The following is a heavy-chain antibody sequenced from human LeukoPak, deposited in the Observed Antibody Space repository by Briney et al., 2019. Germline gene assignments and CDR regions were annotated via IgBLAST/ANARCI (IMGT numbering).Heavy chain of an antibody. D-gene: IGHD4-17*01. Sequence: PSETLSLTCTVSGGSISSYYWSWIRQPPGKGLEWIGYMYYSGSTNYNPSLMSRVTISVDTSKNQFSLKLSSVTAADTAVYYCARGHGDSPYYFGYWGQGTLVTVSS. CDR3: ARGHGDSPYYFGY. CDR1: GGSISSYY. J-gene: IGHJ4*02. V-gene: IGHV4-59*01. CDR2: MYYSGST.